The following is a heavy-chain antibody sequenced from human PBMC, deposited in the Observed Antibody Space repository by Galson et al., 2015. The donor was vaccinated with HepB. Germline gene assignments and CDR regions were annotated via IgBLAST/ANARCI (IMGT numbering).Heavy chain of an antibody. Sequence: SLRLSCAASGFTFSSYAMHWVRQAPGKGLEYVSAISSNGGSTYYADSVKGRFTISRDNSKNTLYLQMSSLRTEDTAVYYCASITMVRGEVDYWGQGTLVTVSS. J-gene: IGHJ4*02. D-gene: IGHD3-10*01. CDR2: ISSNGGST. CDR3: ASITMVRGEVDY. V-gene: IGHV3-64D*06. CDR1: GFTFSSYA.